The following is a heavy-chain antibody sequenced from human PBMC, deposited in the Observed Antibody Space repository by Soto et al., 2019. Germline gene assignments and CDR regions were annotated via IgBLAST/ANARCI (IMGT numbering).Heavy chain of an antibody. CDR1: GYTFTGYY. D-gene: IGHD3-3*01. Sequence: ASVKVSCKASGYTFTGYYMHWVRQAPGQGLEWMGWINPNSGGTNYAQKFQGCVTMTRDTSISTAYMDLSRLRSDDTAVYYCARATRVDDERVRFLEWLPDYYYYGMDVWGQGTTVTVSS. J-gene: IGHJ6*02. V-gene: IGHV1-2*04. CDR3: ARATRVDDERVRFLEWLPDYYYYGMDV. CDR2: INPNSGGT.